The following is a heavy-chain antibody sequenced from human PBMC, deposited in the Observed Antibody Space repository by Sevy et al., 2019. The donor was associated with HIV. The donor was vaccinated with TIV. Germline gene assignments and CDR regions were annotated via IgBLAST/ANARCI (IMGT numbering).Heavy chain of an antibody. CDR1: GFTFSSYG. J-gene: IGHJ5*02. V-gene: IGHV3-30*02. CDR2: IQYDGSNK. Sequence: GGSLRLSCAASGFTFSSYGMHWVRQAPGKGLEWVAFIQYDGSNKYYADSVKGRFTVSRDSSKNTLYLQLNSLRGEDTAVYYCAKDGTGFVAAPYNWFDPWGQGTLVTVSS. D-gene: IGHD6-6*01. CDR3: AKDGTGFVAAPYNWFDP.